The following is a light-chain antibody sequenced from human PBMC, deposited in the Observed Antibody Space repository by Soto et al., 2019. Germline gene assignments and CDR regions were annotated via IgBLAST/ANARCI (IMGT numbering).Light chain of an antibody. CDR3: QQYGTSPRT. CDR1: QSVNNDY. V-gene: IGKV3-20*01. Sequence: EIVLTQSPGTLSLSPGERATLSCRASQSVNNDYLAWYQQKPGQAPRFLIYGASRRATGIPDRFNGSGSGTDFTLTISRLEPEDFAVYYCQQYGTSPRTFGQGTKVEIK. CDR2: GAS. J-gene: IGKJ1*01.